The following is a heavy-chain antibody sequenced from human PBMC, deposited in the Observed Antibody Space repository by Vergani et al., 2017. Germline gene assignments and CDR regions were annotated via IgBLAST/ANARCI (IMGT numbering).Heavy chain of an antibody. CDR1: GGPISSGDYY. CDR3: ARETIVVVPAAILRAFDI. J-gene: IGHJ3*02. Sequence: QVQLQESGPGLVKPSQTLSLTCTVSGGPISSGDYYWSWIRQPPGKGLEWIGYIYYSGSTYYNPSLKSRVTISVDTAKNQLSLELSSVTAADTAVYYCARETIVVVPAAILRAFDIWGKGTMVTVSS. CDR2: IYYSGST. V-gene: IGHV4-30-4*01. D-gene: IGHD2-2*02.